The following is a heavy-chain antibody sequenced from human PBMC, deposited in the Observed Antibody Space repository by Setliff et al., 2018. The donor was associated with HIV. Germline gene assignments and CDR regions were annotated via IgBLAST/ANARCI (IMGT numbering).Heavy chain of an antibody. Sequence: GGSLRLSCAASGFTSTDFGMHWVRQASGKGLEWVAFIHYDGNNKLYSDSVKGRFTISRDKSTNTLYLQMNSLRLEDTAVYYCAKEGTSGWVLIDYWGQGTLVTVS. J-gene: IGHJ4*02. V-gene: IGHV3-30*02. CDR1: GFTSTDFG. CDR3: AKEGTSGWVLIDY. CDR2: IHYDGNNK. D-gene: IGHD2-2*01.